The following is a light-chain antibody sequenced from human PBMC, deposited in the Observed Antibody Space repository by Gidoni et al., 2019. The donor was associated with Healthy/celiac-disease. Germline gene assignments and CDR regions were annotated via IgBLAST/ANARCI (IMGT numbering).Light chain of an antibody. CDR1: QSISSY. CDR3: QQSYSTPTWT. Sequence: DIQMTQSPSSLSASVGDRVTITCRASQSISSYLNWYQQKPGKAPKLLIYAASSLQRGVPSMFSGSGSGTAFSLTISSLQPADFSTYYCQQSYSTPTWTFGQGTKVEIK. J-gene: IGKJ1*01. CDR2: AAS. V-gene: IGKV1-39*01.